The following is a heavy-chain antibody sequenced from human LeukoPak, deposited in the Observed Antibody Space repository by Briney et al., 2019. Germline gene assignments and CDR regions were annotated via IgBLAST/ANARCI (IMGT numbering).Heavy chain of an antibody. Sequence: GGSLRLSCAASGFTFDDYAMHWVRQAPGKGLEWVSGISWNSGSIGYADSVKGRFTISRDNAKNSLYLQMNSLRAEDTALYYCAKAPPYYDFWSGSSNDAFDIWGQGTMVTVSS. CDR2: ISWNSGSI. D-gene: IGHD3-3*01. J-gene: IGHJ3*02. V-gene: IGHV3-9*01. CDR3: AKAPPYYDFWSGSSNDAFDI. CDR1: GFTFDDYA.